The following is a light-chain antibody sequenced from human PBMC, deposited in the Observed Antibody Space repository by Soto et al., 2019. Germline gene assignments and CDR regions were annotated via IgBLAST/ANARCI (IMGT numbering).Light chain of an antibody. V-gene: IGKV1-39*01. CDR3: QQSYSTPFT. Sequence: DIQMTQSPSSLSASVGDRVTITCRASQRISYYLNWFQQKPGRAPKLLIYAASSLEAGVPSRYSGSGSGTDFTLTISSPQPEDFATYYCQQSYSTPFTFGQGTRLEIK. J-gene: IGKJ5*01. CDR1: QRISYY. CDR2: AAS.